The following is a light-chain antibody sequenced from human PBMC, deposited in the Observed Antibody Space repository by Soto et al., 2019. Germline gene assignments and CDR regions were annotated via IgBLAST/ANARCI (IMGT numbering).Light chain of an antibody. J-gene: IGKJ2*01. CDR1: QNIRSY. V-gene: IGKV1-5*01. CDR2: DAA. Sequence: DIPMTQSPSTLSAFVGDRVTITCRASQNIRSYLAWYQQKPGKAPNLLIYDAASLESGVPSRFSGSGSGTEFTLSISGLQPDDFGTYYCQQYASYSPSTFGQGTKVQIK. CDR3: QQYASYSPST.